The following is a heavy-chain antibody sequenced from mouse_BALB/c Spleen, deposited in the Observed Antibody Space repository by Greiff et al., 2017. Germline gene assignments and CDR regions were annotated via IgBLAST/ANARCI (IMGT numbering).Heavy chain of an antibody. V-gene: IGHV1S56*01. D-gene: IGHD1-1*01. Sequence: SGPELVKPGASVRISCKASGYTFTSYYIHWVKQRPGQGLEWIGWIYPGNVNTKYNEKFKGKATLTADKSSSTAYMQLSSLTSEDSAVYFCARGGGSSYEWYFDVWGAGTTVTVSS. CDR2: IYPGNVNT. CDR3: ARGGGSSYEWYFDV. CDR1: GYTFTSYY. J-gene: IGHJ1*01.